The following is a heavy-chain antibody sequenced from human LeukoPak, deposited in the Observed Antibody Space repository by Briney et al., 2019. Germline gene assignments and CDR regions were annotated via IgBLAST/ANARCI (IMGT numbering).Heavy chain of an antibody. Sequence: MPSDPLSLPCILSNDYIKGYYGMCLRHPAGKGVEGSGRFSQWNTKDNPPRMSRVSMSVHPYKNKFSLKLNSATAADTAVYYCARQGSDNYFDSWGLGLLVTVSS. D-gene: IGHD2-21*01. CDR3: ARQGSDNYFDS. CDR1: NDYIKGYY. CDR2: FSQWNT. J-gene: IGHJ4*02. V-gene: IGHV4-4*07.